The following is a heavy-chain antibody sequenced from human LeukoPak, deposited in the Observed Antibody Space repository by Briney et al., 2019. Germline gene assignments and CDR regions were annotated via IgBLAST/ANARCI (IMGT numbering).Heavy chain of an antibody. D-gene: IGHD4-17*01. Sequence: PSETLSLTCTVSGDSISGYYWSWIRQPPVKRLEWIGLTYNSGTTTYNPSLKSRVTMSLDTSKNQFSLTLTSVTAADTALYYCARGWDSAYGYYGMDIWGQGTTVTVSS. J-gene: IGHJ6*02. CDR3: ARGWDSAYGYYGMDI. CDR1: GDSISGYY. V-gene: IGHV4-59*01. CDR2: TYNSGTT.